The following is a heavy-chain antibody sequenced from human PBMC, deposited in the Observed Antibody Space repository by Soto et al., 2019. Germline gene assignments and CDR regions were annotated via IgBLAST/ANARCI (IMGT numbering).Heavy chain of an antibody. CDR2: MNPNSGNT. D-gene: IGHD6-6*01. CDR1: GYTFTSYD. Sequence: QVQLVQSGAEVKKPGASVKVSCKASGYTFTSYDINWVRQATGQGLEWMGWMNPNSGNTGYAQKFQGRVTMTRNTSISTAYMELRSLRCDDTAGYSCARGSYSSSAWGADYGMDVWGQGTTVTVSS. J-gene: IGHJ6*02. CDR3: ARGSYSSSAWGADYGMDV. V-gene: IGHV1-8*01.